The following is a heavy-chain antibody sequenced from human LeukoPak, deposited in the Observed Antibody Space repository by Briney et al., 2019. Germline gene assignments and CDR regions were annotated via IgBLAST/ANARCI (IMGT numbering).Heavy chain of an antibody. CDR1: GFTFSSYE. J-gene: IGHJ4*02. CDR2: ISSSGSTI. CDR3: ATEKYNWNDGDY. V-gene: IGHV3-48*03. D-gene: IGHD1-20*01. Sequence: GGSLRLSCAASGFTFSSYEMNWVRQAPGKGLEGVSYISSSGSTISCADSVKGRFTLSRDNAKNSLYLQMNSLRAEDTAVYYCATEKYNWNDGDYWGQGTLVTVSS.